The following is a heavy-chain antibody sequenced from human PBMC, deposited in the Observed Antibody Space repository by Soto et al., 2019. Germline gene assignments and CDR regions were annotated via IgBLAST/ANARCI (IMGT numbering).Heavy chain of an antibody. J-gene: IGHJ3*02. D-gene: IGHD6-13*01. CDR2: IFPGDSET. CDR1: GYNFANYW. V-gene: IGHV5-51*01. Sequence: GESLKISCKGSGYNFANYWIGWVRQMPGKGLEWMGMIFPGDSETKNSPSLQGQITMSVDKSDSSAYLQWRSLKASDPAMYYCAAGYTTGPDAFDIWGQGTMVTVSS. CDR3: AAGYTTGPDAFDI.